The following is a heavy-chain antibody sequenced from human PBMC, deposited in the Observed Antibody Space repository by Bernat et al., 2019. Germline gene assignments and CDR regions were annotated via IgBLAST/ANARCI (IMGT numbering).Heavy chain of an antibody. Sequence: EEQVLESGGGLVQPGGSLRLSCAASGFTLSSFPMTWVRQAPGRGLEWVSAISDSGSSTYYADSVRGRFTISRDNSKNTLFLQMNSLRAEDTAVYYCAKRAWMECWGRGTLVTVSS. CDR1: GFTLSSFP. CDR3: AKRAWMEC. D-gene: IGHD3-3*01. CDR2: ISDSGSST. J-gene: IGHJ4*02. V-gene: IGHV3-23*01.